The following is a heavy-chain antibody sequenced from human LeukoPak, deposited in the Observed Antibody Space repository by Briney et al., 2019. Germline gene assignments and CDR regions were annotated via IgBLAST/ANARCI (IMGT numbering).Heavy chain of an antibody. J-gene: IGHJ4*02. Sequence: ETLSLTCTVSGGSISSYYWSWIRQPAGKGLEWIGRIYTSGSTNYNPSLKSRVTISVDTSKNQFSLKLTSVTAADTAVYYCARERRYCSGASCFDFDSWGQGTLVTVSS. CDR1: GGSISSYY. CDR2: IYTSGST. CDR3: ARERRYCSGASCFDFDS. D-gene: IGHD2-15*01. V-gene: IGHV4-4*07.